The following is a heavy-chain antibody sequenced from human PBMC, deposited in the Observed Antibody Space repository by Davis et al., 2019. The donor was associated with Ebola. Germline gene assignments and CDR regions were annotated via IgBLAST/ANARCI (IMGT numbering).Heavy chain of an antibody. Sequence: GESLKIFCNGSGYSFTSYWIGWVRQMPGKGLEWMGIIYPGDSDTRYSPSFQGQVTISADKSISTAYLQWSSLKASDTAMYYCARLGVYQLLYYYYMDVWGKGTTVTVSS. J-gene: IGHJ6*03. CDR3: ARLGVYQLLYYYYMDV. V-gene: IGHV5-51*01. CDR1: GYSFTSYW. D-gene: IGHD2-2*01. CDR2: IYPGDSDT.